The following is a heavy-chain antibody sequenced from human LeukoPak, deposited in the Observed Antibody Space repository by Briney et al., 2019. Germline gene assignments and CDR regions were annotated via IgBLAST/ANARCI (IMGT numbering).Heavy chain of an antibody. V-gene: IGHV3-23*01. Sequence: PGGSLRLSCAASGFTFSSYAMSWVRQAPGKGLEWVSAISGSGGSTYYADSVKGRFTISRDNSKNTLYLQMNSLRAEDTDVYYCAKDSRIEVAGTFDYWGQGTLVTVSS. CDR2: ISGSGGST. D-gene: IGHD6-19*01. CDR1: GFTFSSYA. CDR3: AKDSRIEVAGTFDY. J-gene: IGHJ4*02.